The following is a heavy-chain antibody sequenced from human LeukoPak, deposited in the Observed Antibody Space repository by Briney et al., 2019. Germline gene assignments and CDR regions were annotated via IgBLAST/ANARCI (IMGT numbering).Heavy chain of an antibody. J-gene: IGHJ4*02. CDR1: GFTFSNYW. V-gene: IGHV3-74*01. Sequence: GGPLRLSCAASGFTFSNYWMHWVRQAPGKGLVWVSRINGYGSTIRYADAVKGRFTISRDNAKNTLYLEMNSLRAEDTAVYYCARDTEYSSSSQDYWGQGTLVTVSS. D-gene: IGHD6-6*01. CDR3: ARDTEYSSSSQDY. CDR2: INGYGSTI.